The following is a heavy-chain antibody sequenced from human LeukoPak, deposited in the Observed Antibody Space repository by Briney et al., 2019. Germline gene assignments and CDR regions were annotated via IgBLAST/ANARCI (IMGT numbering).Heavy chain of an antibody. V-gene: IGHV3-74*01. J-gene: IGHJ4*02. CDR2: ISSDGSST. CDR1: GFTFSSYW. CDR3: GRGGKVEQLVLAR. Sequence: RGSLRLSCAASGFTFSSYWMHWVRQAPGKGLVCVSRISSDGSSTTYADSVKGRFTISRDNAKNTLYLQMNSLRAEDTAVYYCGRGGKVEQLVLARWGQGSLVTVSS. D-gene: IGHD6-13*01.